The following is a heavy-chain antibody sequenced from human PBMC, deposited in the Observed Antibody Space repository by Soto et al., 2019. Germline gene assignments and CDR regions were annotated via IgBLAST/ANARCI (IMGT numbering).Heavy chain of an antibody. CDR2: TRPNNGNT. J-gene: IGHJ4*02. D-gene: IGHD3-10*01. CDR1: GYTFSIYG. V-gene: IGHV1-18*01. Sequence: QIQLVQSGAEVKKPGASVKVSCKASGYTFSIYGINWVRQAPGQGLEWMGWTRPNNGNTKYAQNLQGRVTMTTDTSTRPAYMELRSLRPDDTAVYYCVRDLDGSGSYYTDYWGQGTLVTVSS. CDR3: VRDLDGSGSYYTDY.